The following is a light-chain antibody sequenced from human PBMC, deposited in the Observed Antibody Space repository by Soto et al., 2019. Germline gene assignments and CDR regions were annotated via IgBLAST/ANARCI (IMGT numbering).Light chain of an antibody. CDR2: GSS. CDR3: QQYSNWPPAIT. V-gene: IGKV3-15*01. CDR1: ETVSTN. Sequence: EIVLTQSPATLSLSPGERATLSCRATETVSTNLAWFQRKAGQPPRLPLYGSSTRATGVPDRFSGSGSGTEFALIISSLQSEDVAVYYCQQYSNWPPAITFGQGTRLEIK. J-gene: IGKJ5*01.